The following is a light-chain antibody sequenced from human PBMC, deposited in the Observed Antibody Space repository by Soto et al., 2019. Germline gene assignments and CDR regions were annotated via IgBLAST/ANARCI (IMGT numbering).Light chain of an antibody. V-gene: IGKV1-5*01. J-gene: IGKJ1*01. CDR2: DAS. Sequence: DIQMTQSPSTMSASVGDRVTITCRASQSISSWLAWYQKKPGKDPKLLIYDASSLESGVPSRFSGSGSGTEFNLTISRLQTDDFATYDCQQYNSYSWTFCQWTKGDIK. CDR3: QQYNSYSWT. CDR1: QSISSW.